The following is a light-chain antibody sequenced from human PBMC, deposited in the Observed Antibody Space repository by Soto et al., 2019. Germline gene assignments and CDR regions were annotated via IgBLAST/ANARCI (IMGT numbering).Light chain of an antibody. Sequence: DIQMTQSPSSLSASVGDRVTITCQASQDISNYLNWYQQKPGKAPKLLIYDASNLETGVPSRFSGSGSGTDFTFNISSLQPEDIETYYCQQYDNLPITFGGGTKVEIK. CDR2: DAS. V-gene: IGKV1-33*01. CDR3: QQYDNLPIT. J-gene: IGKJ4*01. CDR1: QDISNY.